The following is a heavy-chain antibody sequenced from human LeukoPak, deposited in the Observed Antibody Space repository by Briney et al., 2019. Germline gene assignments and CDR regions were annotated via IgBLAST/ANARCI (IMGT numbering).Heavy chain of an antibody. CDR3: AREGFGELTDYYFDY. J-gene: IGHJ4*02. Sequence: GGSLRLSCAASGFIFSSFSMTWVRQAPGKGLEWVAVISYDGSNKYYADSVKGRFTISRDNSKNTLYLQMNSLRAEDTAVYYCAREGFGELTDYYFDYWGQGTLVTVSS. D-gene: IGHD3-10*01. V-gene: IGHV3-30*04. CDR2: ISYDGSNK. CDR1: GFIFSSFS.